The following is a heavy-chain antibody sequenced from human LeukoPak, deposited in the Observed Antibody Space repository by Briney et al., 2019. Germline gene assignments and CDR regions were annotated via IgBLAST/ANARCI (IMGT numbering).Heavy chain of an antibody. CDR1: GGSISSSSYY. CDR2: IYYSGST. J-gene: IGHJ3*02. V-gene: IGHV4-39*07. D-gene: IGHD1-26*01. Sequence: SETLSLTCTVSGGSISSSSYYWGWIRQPPGKGLEWIGSIYYSGSTYYNPSLKSRVTISVDTSKNQFSLKLSSVTAADTAVYYCARDHGGSYYREAHDAFDIWGRGTMVTVSS. CDR3: ARDHGGSYYREAHDAFDI.